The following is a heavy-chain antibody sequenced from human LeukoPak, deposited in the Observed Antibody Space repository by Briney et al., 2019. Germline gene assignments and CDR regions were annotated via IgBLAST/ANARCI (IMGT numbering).Heavy chain of an antibody. J-gene: IGHJ3*02. Sequence: GSLRLSCAASGFTSNSYAINWVRQAPGKGLEWVSGISVYSEKIKYADSVKGRFTISKDNSKNTVDLQMSSLRVDDTAVYYCAAENGGRVVGDDPFDIWGQGTMVTVSA. CDR1: GFTSNSYA. D-gene: IGHD3-22*01. CDR3: AAENGGRVVGDDPFDI. V-gene: IGHV3-23*01. CDR2: ISVYSEKI.